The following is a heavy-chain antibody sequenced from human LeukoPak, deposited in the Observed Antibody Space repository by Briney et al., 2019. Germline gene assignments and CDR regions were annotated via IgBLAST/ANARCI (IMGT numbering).Heavy chain of an antibody. CDR1: GFTFRYYW. CDR3: VRDGDDYNFDY. Sequence: GSLSLFRAASGFTFRYYWMHWVRQASRKGLVWVSRVKGDGTFTNYADSVKGRFTISRDNAKYTLYLQMHSLRAEDTAIYYCVRDGDDYNFDYWGQGSLVTVSS. D-gene: IGHD5-24*01. V-gene: IGHV3-74*01. CDR2: VKGDGTFT. J-gene: IGHJ4*02.